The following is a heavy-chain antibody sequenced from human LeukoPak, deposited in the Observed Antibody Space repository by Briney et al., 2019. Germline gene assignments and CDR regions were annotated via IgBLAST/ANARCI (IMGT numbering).Heavy chain of an antibody. V-gene: IGHV3-23*01. D-gene: IGHD3-10*01. CDR3: AKAEGITMVRGVIARYFDY. CDR1: VFTFSSYA. J-gene: IGHJ4*02. CDR2: ISSSGAST. Sequence: GGSLRLSCAASVFTFSSYAMSGVRQAPGKGLEWVSAISSSGASTYYADSLKGRFTISRDNSKHTLYLQMNSLRAEDTAVYYCAKAEGITMVRGVIARYFDYWGQGTLVTVSS.